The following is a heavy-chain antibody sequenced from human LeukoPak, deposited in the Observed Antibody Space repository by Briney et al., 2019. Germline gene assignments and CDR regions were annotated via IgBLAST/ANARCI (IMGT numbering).Heavy chain of an antibody. CDR3: ARSRGYSGYDDAFGI. Sequence: SETLSLSCTVSGGSISSYYWSWIRQPPGKGLEWIGYIYYSGSTNYNPSLKSRVTISVDTSKNQFSLKLSSVTAADTAVYYRARSRGYSGYDDAFGIWGQGTMVTVSS. D-gene: IGHD5-12*01. CDR2: IYYSGST. CDR1: GGSISSYY. V-gene: IGHV4-59*01. J-gene: IGHJ3*02.